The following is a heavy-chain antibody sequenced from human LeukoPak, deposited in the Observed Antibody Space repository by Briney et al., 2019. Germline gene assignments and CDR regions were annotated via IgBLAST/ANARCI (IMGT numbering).Heavy chain of an antibody. V-gene: IGHV3-30*02. CDR1: GFTFSSYD. J-gene: IGHJ4*02. Sequence: GGSLRLSCAASGFTFSSYDMHWVRQAPGKGLEWVAFIRYDGSNKQYGDSVKGRFTISRDNSKNTLYLQMHSLRAEDTAMYYCAKDPGYRDFWGQGTLVTVSS. D-gene: IGHD5-18*01. CDR3: AKDPGYRDF. CDR2: IRYDGSNK.